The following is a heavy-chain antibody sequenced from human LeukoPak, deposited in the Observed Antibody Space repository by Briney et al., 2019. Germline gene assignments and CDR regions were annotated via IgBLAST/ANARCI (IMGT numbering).Heavy chain of an antibody. CDR2: ISGSGGST. CDR1: GFTFSSYA. Sequence: PGGSLRLSCAASGFTFSSYAMSWVRQAPGKGLEWVSAISGSGGSTYYADSVKGRFTISRGNSKNTLYLQMNSLRAEDTAVYYCAKDRGLIVATILGYWGQGTLVTVSS. CDR3: AKDRGLIVATILGY. D-gene: IGHD5-12*01. V-gene: IGHV3-23*01. J-gene: IGHJ4*02.